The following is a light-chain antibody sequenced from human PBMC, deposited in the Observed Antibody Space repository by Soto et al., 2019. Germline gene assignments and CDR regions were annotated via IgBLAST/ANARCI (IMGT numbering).Light chain of an antibody. CDR3: NSHAGSNDFV. CDR1: SSDVGAYNY. J-gene: IGLJ1*01. V-gene: IGLV2-8*01. Sequence: QSALTQPPSASGSPGQSVTISCTGTSSDVGAYNYVSWYQQHPGRAPKLVIFEVSKRPSGVPDRFSGSKSGNTASLTVSGLQTEDEADYYCNSHAGSNDFVFGTGTKVNVL. CDR2: EVS.